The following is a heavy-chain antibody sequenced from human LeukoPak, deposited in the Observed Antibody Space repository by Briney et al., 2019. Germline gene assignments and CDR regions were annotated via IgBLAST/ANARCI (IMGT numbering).Heavy chain of an antibody. Sequence: GGSLRLSCAASGFTFSSYWMSWVRQAPGKGLEWVSGISPSGDIRYYADSVKGRFTISRDNSKNTLYLEVISLTAEDTAVYYCAKDDAWLRFGEWSQGTLVTVSS. CDR3: AKDDAWLRFGE. CDR1: GFTFSSYW. V-gene: IGHV3-23*01. J-gene: IGHJ4*02. D-gene: IGHD3-10*01. CDR2: ISPSGDIR.